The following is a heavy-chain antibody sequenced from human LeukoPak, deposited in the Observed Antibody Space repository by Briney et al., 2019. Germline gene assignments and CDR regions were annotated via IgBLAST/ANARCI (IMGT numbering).Heavy chain of an antibody. D-gene: IGHD3-16*01. CDR3: AKDDDWGRYKH. V-gene: IGHV3-21*04. CDR1: GFTFSRYS. Sequence: PGGSLRLSCAASGFTFSRYSMNWVRQAPGKGLEWVSSISSSSSYIYYADSVKGRFTISRDNAKNSLYLQMNSLRAEDTAVYYCAKDDDWGRYKHWGQGTLVTVSS. CDR2: ISSSSSYI. J-gene: IGHJ1*01.